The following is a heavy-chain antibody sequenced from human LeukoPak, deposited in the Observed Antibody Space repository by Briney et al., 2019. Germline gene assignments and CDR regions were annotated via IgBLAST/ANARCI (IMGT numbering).Heavy chain of an antibody. D-gene: IGHD5-12*01. V-gene: IGHV4-4*02. J-gene: IGHJ3*02. Sequence: PSGTLSLTCAVSGGSISSSNWWSWVRQPPGKGLEWIGEIYHSGSTNYNPSLKSRVTISVDKSKNQFSLKLSSVTAADTAVYYCARDKRRNSGYDRGAFDIWGQGTMVTVSS. CDR2: IYHSGST. CDR3: ARDKRRNSGYDRGAFDI. CDR1: GGSISSSNW.